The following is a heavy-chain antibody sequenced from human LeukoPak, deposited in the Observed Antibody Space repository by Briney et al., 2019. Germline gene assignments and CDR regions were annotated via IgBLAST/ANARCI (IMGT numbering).Heavy chain of an antibody. D-gene: IGHD2/OR15-2a*01. V-gene: IGHV3-23*01. Sequence: GGSLRLSCAASGFTFSSYAMSWVRQAPGKGLEWVSVIRGSGGSTHYADSVKGRFTISRDNSKKGRFTISRGNSKNTLYLQMNSLRADDTAIYYCAKSCNSGNCYYNYWGQGTLVTVSS. CDR2: IRGSGGST. CDR3: AKSCNSGNCYYNY. CDR1: GFTFSSYA. J-gene: IGHJ4*02.